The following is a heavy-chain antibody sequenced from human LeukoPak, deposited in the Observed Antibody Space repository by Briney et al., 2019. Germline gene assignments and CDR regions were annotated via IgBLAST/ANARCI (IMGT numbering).Heavy chain of an antibody. D-gene: IGHD3-16*01. CDR3: ARQVRLGSATDY. J-gene: IGHJ4*02. CDR1: GYIFSNYW. Sequence: GESLKISCKGSGYIFSNYWIGWVRQMPGKGLEWMGIIYPADSDTKYSPSFQGQVTISADKSINTAYLQWSSLKASDTAMYYCARQVRLGSATDYWGQGTLVTVSS. V-gene: IGHV5-51*01. CDR2: IYPADSDT.